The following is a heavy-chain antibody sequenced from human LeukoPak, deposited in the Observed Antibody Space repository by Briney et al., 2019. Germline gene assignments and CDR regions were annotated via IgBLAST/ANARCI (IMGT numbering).Heavy chain of an antibody. V-gene: IGHV3-30*04. J-gene: IGHJ4*02. CDR1: GFSFSRYD. Sequence: GRSLRLSCVASGFSFSRYDMHWVRQAPGKGLEWVAVISDDGRIKIYGDSVKGRLTISRDNSKNTLYLQMNSLRGEDTAVYYCARTRYYYNSRSYGAPYYFDYWGQGTLVTISS. CDR3: ARTRYYYNSRSYGAPYYFDY. D-gene: IGHD3-10*01. CDR2: ISDDGRIK.